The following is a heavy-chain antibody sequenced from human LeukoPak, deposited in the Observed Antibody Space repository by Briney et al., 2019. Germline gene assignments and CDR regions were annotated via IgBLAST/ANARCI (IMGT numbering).Heavy chain of an antibody. D-gene: IGHD6-13*01. J-gene: IGHJ6*03. CDR2: ISSSSSTI. CDR1: GFTFSSYS. V-gene: IGHV3-48*01. CDR3: AREEGQQLVGYDYYYMDV. Sequence: GGSLRLSCAASGFTFSSYSMNWVRQAPGKGLEWVSYISSSSSTIYYADSVKGRFTISRDNAKNSLYLQMNSLRAEDTAVYYCAREEGQQLVGYDYYYMDVWGKGTTVTVSS.